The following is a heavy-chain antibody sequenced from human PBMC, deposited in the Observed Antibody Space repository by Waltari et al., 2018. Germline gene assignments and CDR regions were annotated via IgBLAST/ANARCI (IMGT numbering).Heavy chain of an antibody. CDR2: IHHSGSA. J-gene: IGHJ4*02. CDR1: DGSLTGYY. CDR3: AREGDDNSDYFRYYFDY. D-gene: IGHD3-22*01. V-gene: IGHV4-34*01. Sequence: HVQLQQWGIGLLNPSETLSLTCAVYDGSLTGYYWSWIRQSPGKGLEWIGEIHHSGSANYNPSLESRLSISVDTANNQFSLRLSFVTAADTVMYYCAREGDDNSDYFRYYFDYWGQGTLVTVSS.